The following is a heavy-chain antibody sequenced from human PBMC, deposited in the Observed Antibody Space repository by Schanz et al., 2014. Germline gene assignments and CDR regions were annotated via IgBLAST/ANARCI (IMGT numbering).Heavy chain of an antibody. Sequence: VQLVESGGGVVQPGGSLRLSCVASGFTFSSYAMSWVRQAPGKGLEWVSGISDNGISTYYADSVKGRFSISRENSKSILYLQMDSLRVEDTAVYYCMAMGRNTSHYFDHWGQGTLVTVSS. CDR1: GFTFSSYA. CDR3: MAMGRNTSHYFDH. J-gene: IGHJ4*02. D-gene: IGHD1-1*01. V-gene: IGHV3-23*04. CDR2: ISDNGIST.